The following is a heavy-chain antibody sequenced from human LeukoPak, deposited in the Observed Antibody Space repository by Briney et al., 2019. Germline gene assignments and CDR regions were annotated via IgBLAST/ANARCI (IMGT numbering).Heavy chain of an antibody. CDR3: AKVVELATLTGDSYTYSYHMDV. CDR2: IYPGDSDT. J-gene: IGHJ6*03. Sequence: GESLKISCKGSGFSFSTYWIGWERQMPGEGLEWMGFIYPGDSDTRYSPSFQGQVTISADKYISSAYLQWSSLKASDTAMYYCAKVVELATLTGDSYTYSYHMDVWGKGTAVTVSS. D-gene: IGHD5-24*01. V-gene: IGHV5-51*01. CDR1: GFSFSTYW.